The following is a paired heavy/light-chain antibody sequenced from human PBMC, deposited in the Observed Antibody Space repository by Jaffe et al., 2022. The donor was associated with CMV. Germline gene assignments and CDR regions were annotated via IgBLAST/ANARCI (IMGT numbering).Light chain of an antibody. V-gene: IGKV1-27*01. CDR2: AAS. Sequence: DIQMTQSPSSLSASVGDRVTITCRASQGISNYLAWYQQKPGKVPKLLIYAASTLQSGVPSRFSGSGSGTDFTLTISSLQPEDVATYYCQKYNSAPPAVTFGGGTKVEIK. CDR1: QGISNY. CDR3: QKYNSAPPAVT. J-gene: IGKJ4*01.
Heavy chain of an antibody. D-gene: IGHD1-26*01. CDR1: GYTFTSYA. J-gene: IGHJ3*02. V-gene: IGHV1-3*01. Sequence: QVQLVQSGAEVKKPGASVKVSCKASGYTFTSYAMHWVRQAPGQRLEWMGWINAGNGNTKYSQKFQGRVTITRDTSASTAYMELSSLRSEDTAVYYCARGEHSYLRNLVGARTGAFDIWGQGTMVTVSS. CDR2: INAGNGNT. CDR3: ARGEHSYLRNLVGARTGAFDI.